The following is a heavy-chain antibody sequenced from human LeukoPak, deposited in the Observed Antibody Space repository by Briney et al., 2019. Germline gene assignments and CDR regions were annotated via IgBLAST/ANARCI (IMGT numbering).Heavy chain of an antibody. CDR2: IYPGDSDT. D-gene: IGHD3-22*01. CDR1: GYSFTSYW. Sequence: GESLKISCKGSGYSFTSYWIGWVRQMPGKGLEWMGIIYPGDSDTRYSPSFQGQVTISADKSISTAYLQWSSLKASDTAMYYCAYFSYYDSSGQHPIGAFDIWGQGTMVTVSS. V-gene: IGHV5-51*01. CDR3: AYFSYYDSSGQHPIGAFDI. J-gene: IGHJ3*02.